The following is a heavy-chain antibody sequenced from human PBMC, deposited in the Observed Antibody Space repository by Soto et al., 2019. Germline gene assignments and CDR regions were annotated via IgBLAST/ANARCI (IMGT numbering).Heavy chain of an antibody. J-gene: IGHJ4*02. D-gene: IGHD5-12*01. V-gene: IGHV1-69*12. CDR2: IIPTIGTT. CDR3: ARDLGSGYDPGDY. CDR1: GDTFTIFA. Sequence: QVQLVQSGAEVKKPGSSVKVSCKASGDTFTIFAISWVRQPPGQGLEWMGGIIPTIGTTNYAQRFQGRITITGDESTGTAYMELSSLKSEDTAVYYCARDLGSGYDPGDYWGQGTLVTVSS.